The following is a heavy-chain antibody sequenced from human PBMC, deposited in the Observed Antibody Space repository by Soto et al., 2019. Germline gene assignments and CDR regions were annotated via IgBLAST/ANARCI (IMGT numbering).Heavy chain of an antibody. V-gene: IGHV1-69*13. Sequence: SVKVSCKASGGTFSSYAISWVRQAPGQGLEWMGGIIPIFGTANYAQKFQGRVTITADESTSTAYMELSSLRSEDTAVYYCERDRYLRWSGPFDYWGQGTLVTVSS. D-gene: IGHD2-21*01. CDR2: IIPIFGTA. CDR1: GGTFSSYA. J-gene: IGHJ4*02. CDR3: ERDRYLRWSGPFDY.